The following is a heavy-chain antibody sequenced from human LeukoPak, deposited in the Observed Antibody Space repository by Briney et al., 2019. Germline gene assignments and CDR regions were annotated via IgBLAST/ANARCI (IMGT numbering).Heavy chain of an antibody. CDR1: GFTFSSYA. D-gene: IGHD5-18*01. CDR3: TKDDGNNYGCLDY. J-gene: IGHJ4*02. CDR2: ISGSGGST. V-gene: IGHV3-23*01. Sequence: GGSLRLSCAASGFTFSSYAMSWVRQDPGKGQEWVSAISGSGGSTYYADSVKGRFTISRDNSKNTLYLQINSLRAEDTAVYYCTKDDGNNYGCLDYWGQGTLVTVSS.